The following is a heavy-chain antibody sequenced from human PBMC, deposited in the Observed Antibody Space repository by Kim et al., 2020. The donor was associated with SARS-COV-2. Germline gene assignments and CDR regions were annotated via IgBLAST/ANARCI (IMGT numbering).Heavy chain of an antibody. CDR3: ARELVGGLIVFEM. D-gene: IGHD1-26*01. V-gene: IGHV3-7*01. CDR1: RFTFSNYW. J-gene: IGHJ3*02. CDR2: IKEGGTDI. Sequence: GGSLRLSCLASRFTFSNYWMAWVRQAPGKGLEWVANIKEGGTDIYHLGSVKGRFTISRDNAKNSLYLQMNSLRVEDTAVYFCARELVGGLIVFEMWGQGT.